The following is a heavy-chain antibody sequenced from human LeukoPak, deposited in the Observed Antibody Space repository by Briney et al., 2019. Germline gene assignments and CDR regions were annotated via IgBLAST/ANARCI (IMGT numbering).Heavy chain of an antibody. CDR3: ARSLLAVYFDF. Sequence: SQTLSLTCTVSGDSITNSRYYWDWIRQPAGKGLEWLGNVHSSGTTNYLPSLRSRVTVSLDTSKNQFSLKLTSVSAADTAVYYCARSLLAVYFDFWGPGIPVTVSS. CDR2: VHSSGTT. CDR1: GDSITNSRYY. V-gene: IGHV4-61*09. J-gene: IGHJ4*02.